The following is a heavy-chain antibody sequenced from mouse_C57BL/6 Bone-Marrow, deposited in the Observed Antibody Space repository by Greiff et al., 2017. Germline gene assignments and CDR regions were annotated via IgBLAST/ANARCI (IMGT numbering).Heavy chain of an antibody. D-gene: IGHD1-1*01. V-gene: IGHV14-2*01. CDR1: GFNIKDYY. Sequence: VQLKQSGAELVKPGASVKLSCTASGFNIKDYYMHWVKQRTEQGLEWIGRIDPEDGETKYAPKFQGKATITADTSSNTAYMPLSSLTSEDSAVXYCAKITAVVATDYFDYWGQGTTLTVSS. CDR3: AKITAVVATDYFDY. J-gene: IGHJ2*01. CDR2: IDPEDGET.